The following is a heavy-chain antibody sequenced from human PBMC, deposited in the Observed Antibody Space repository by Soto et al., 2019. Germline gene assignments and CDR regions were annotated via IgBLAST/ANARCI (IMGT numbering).Heavy chain of an antibody. J-gene: IGHJ4*02. CDR2: IIPIFGTA. V-gene: IGHV1-69*13. CDR1: GGAFSSYA. CDR3: ARVGYSSGRFFDY. Sequence: VKVSCKASGGAFSSYAISWVRQAPGQGLEWMGGIIPIFGTANYAQKFQGRVTITADESTSTAYMELSSLRSEDTPVYYCARVGYSSGRFFDYWGQGTLGTVS. D-gene: IGHD6-19*01.